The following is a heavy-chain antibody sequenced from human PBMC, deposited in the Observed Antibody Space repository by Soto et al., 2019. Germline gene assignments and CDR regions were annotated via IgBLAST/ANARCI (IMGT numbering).Heavy chain of an antibody. CDR3: AKDPGMGDLMATSAPFDY. CDR2: ISGSGGST. V-gene: IGHV3-23*01. Sequence: PGGSLRLSCAASGFTFSSYAMSWVRQAPGKGLEWVSAISGSGGSTYYADSVKGRFTISRDNSKNTLYLQMNSLRAEDTAVYYCAKDPGMGDLMATSAPFDYWGQGTLVTVSS. D-gene: IGHD5-12*01. CDR1: GFTFSSYA. J-gene: IGHJ4*02.